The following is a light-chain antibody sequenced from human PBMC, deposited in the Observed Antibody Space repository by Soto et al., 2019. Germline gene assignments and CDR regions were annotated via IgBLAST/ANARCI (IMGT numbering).Light chain of an antibody. J-gene: IGLJ2*01. CDR1: SSDVGSYNL. CDR3: SSHRSDITVV. V-gene: IGLV2-14*02. Sequence: QSALTQPASVSGSPGQSITISCTGTSSDVGSYNLVSWYQQHPGKAPKLMIYEGSKRPSGVSNRFSGSKSGNTASLTISGLQAEDEADYYCSSHRSDITVVFGGGTKLTVL. CDR2: EGS.